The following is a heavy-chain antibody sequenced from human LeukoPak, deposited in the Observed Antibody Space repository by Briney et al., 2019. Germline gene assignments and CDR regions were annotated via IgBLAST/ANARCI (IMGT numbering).Heavy chain of an antibody. D-gene: IGHD4-17*01. J-gene: IGHJ5*02. CDR2: ISYDGSSE. Sequence: GGSLRLSCAASGFIFNNYGMHWVRQAPGKGLEWVAVISYDGSSEYYADSVKGRFTISRDNSKITLYLQMNSLRAEDTAMYYCAKAGPVTTSGWFDPWGQGTLVTVSS. CDR1: GFIFNNYG. CDR3: AKAGPVTTSGWFDP. V-gene: IGHV3-30*18.